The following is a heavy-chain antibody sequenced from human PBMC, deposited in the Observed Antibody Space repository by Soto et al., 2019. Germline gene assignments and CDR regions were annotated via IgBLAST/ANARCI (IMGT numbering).Heavy chain of an antibody. Sequence: QLQLQESGSGLVKPSQTLSLTCAVSGGSISSGGFSWGWIRQPPGKALQWIGYINHSGKTYYNPSLKSRVTISLDRSKNQFSLNLRSVTAADTAMYYCAKVGYYDSSGYSDVFDVWGHWTTVTVSS. CDR1: GGSISSGGFS. CDR2: INHSGKT. CDR3: AKVGYYDSSGYSDVFDV. J-gene: IGHJ3*01. D-gene: IGHD3-22*01. V-gene: IGHV4-30-2*01.